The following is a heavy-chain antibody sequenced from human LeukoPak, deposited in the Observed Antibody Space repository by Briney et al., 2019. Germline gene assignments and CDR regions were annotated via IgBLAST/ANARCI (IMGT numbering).Heavy chain of an antibody. CDR3: ARSDLATITAGPFEY. D-gene: IGHD5-24*01. CDR2: TSGHQGNT. V-gene: IGHV1-18*01. CDR1: GYTFSTYG. J-gene: IGHJ4*02. Sequence: ASVKVSCKASGYTFSTYGITWVRQAPGQGLEWMGWTSGHQGNTKYAQNFQGRVTMTTDTSTSTAYMDLRSLRSDDTAIYFCARSDLATITAGPFEYWGQGTLVAVSS.